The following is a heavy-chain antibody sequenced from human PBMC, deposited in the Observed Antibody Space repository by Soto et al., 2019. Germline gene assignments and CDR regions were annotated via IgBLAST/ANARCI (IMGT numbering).Heavy chain of an antibody. CDR3: ARGLVPDYGGNLDYFDY. CDR2: IYYSGST. Sequence: SETLSLTCTVSGGSISSGGYYWSWIRQHPGKGLEWIGYIYYSGSTYYNPSLKSRVTISVDTSKNQFSLKLSSATAADTAVYYCARGLVPDYGGNLDYFDYWGQGTRVTVSS. J-gene: IGHJ4*02. V-gene: IGHV4-31*03. D-gene: IGHD4-17*01. CDR1: GGSISSGGYY.